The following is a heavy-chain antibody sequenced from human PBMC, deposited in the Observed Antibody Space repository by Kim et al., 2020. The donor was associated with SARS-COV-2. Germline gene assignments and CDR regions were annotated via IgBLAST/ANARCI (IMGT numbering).Heavy chain of an antibody. V-gene: IGHV4-59*01. J-gene: IGHJ6*03. D-gene: IGHD3-3*01. CDR3: ARIITIFGLVQNSGYYYMDV. CDR1: GGSISSYY. Sequence: SETLSLTCTVSGGSISSYYWSWIRQPPGKGLEWIGYIYYSGSTNYNPSLKSRVTISVDTSKNQFSLKLSSVTAADTAVYYCARIITIFGLVQNSGYYYMDVWGKGTTVTVSS. CDR2: IYYSGST.